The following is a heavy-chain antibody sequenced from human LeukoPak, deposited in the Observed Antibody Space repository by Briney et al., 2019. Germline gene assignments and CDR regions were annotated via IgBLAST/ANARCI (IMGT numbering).Heavy chain of an antibody. CDR1: GFTFSSYA. V-gene: IGHV3-74*01. Sequence: PGGSLRLSCAASGFTFSSYAMHWVRQAPGKGLVWVSRITTDGSGTNYADSVKGRFTISRDNAKNTLYLQMNSLRAEDTAVYYCARGRRDGYTQDSWGQGTLVTVSS. CDR3: ARGRRDGYTQDS. CDR2: ITTDGSGT. D-gene: IGHD5-24*01. J-gene: IGHJ4*02.